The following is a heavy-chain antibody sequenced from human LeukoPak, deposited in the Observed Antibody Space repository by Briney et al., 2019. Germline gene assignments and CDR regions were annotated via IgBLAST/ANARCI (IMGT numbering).Heavy chain of an antibody. J-gene: IGHJ4*02. CDR1: GFTFSSYG. CDR3: AKDHYYDSSGFDY. D-gene: IGHD3-22*01. CDR2: IWYDGSNK. Sequence: GGSLRLSCAASGFTFSSYGMHWVRQAPGKGLEWVAVIWYDGSNKYYADSVKGRFTISRDNSKNTLYLQMNSLRAEYTAVYYCAKDHYYDSSGFDYWGQGTLVTVSS. V-gene: IGHV3-33*06.